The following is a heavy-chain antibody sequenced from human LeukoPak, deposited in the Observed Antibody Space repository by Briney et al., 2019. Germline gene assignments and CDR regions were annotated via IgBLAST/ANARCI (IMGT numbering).Heavy chain of an antibody. CDR1: GFTFSGYW. CDR3: ARDRDYAFDY. CDR2: IDRDGSGT. D-gene: IGHD4-17*01. J-gene: IGHJ4*02. Sequence: GGSLRLSCAASGFTFSGYWMHWVRQVPGKGLVWVSHIDRDGSGTTYADSVKGRFTISRDNVKNTLYLQMNSLRAEDTAIYYCARDRDYAFDYWGQGTLVTVSS. V-gene: IGHV3-74*03.